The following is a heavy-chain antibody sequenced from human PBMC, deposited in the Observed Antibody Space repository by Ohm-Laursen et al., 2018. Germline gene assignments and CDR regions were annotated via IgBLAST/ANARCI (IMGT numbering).Heavy chain of an antibody. Sequence: GASVKVSCKASGYTFSSYDIIWVRQASGQGPEWMGWMNPNSHNTGYAQKFQGRVTITADESTSTAYMELSSLRSEDTAVYYCARDRGEGCSSTSCYLSYWGQGTLVTVSS. CDR3: ARDRGEGCSSTSCYLSY. CDR2: MNPNSHNT. CDR1: GYTFSSYD. J-gene: IGHJ4*02. V-gene: IGHV1-8*01. D-gene: IGHD2-2*01.